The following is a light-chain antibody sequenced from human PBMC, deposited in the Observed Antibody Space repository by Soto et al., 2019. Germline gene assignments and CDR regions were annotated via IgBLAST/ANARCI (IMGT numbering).Light chain of an antibody. CDR2: RNN. Sequence: QSVLTQPPSASGTPGQRVTISCSGSSSNIGSNYVYWYQQIPGTAPKLLIYRNNQRPSVVPDRFSGSKSGTSASLAIRGLRSEDEADYYCAAWDDSLSGPVVFGGGTKLTVL. V-gene: IGLV1-47*01. CDR3: AAWDDSLSGPVV. CDR1: SSNIGSNY. J-gene: IGLJ2*01.